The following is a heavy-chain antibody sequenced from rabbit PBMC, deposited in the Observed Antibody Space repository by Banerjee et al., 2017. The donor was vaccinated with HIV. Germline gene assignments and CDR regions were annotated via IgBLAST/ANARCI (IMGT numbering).Heavy chain of an antibody. CDR1: GFSFSSGYY. V-gene: IGHV1S45*01. D-gene: IGHD5-1*01. CDR2: IGTGSGRT. J-gene: IGHJ3*01. CDR3: ARSYGNTALTLLDL. Sequence: QQQLVESGGGLVKPGASLTLTCKASGFSFSSGYYISWVRQAPGKGLEWIGCIGTGSGRTYYANWARGRFTISITSNTVDLKMTSLTAADTATYFCARSYGNTALTLLDLWGPGTLVTVS.